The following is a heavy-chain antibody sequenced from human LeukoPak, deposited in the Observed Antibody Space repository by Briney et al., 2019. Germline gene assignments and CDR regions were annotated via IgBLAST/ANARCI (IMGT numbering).Heavy chain of an antibody. J-gene: IGHJ5*02. D-gene: IGHD6-6*01. CDR1: GGTFSSYA. V-gene: IGHV1-69*06. Sequence: ASVKVSCKASGGTFSSYAISWVRQAPGQGLEWVGGIIPIFGTANYAQKFQGRVTITADKSTSTAYMELSSLRSEDTAVYYCARTIAASTMGFDPWGQGTLVTVSS. CDR3: ARTIAASTMGFDP. CDR2: IIPIFGTA.